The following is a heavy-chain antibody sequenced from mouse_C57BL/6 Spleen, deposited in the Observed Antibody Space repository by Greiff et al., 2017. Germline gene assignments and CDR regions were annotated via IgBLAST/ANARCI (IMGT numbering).Heavy chain of an antibody. CDR2: IDPSNSYT. V-gene: IGHV1-69*01. CDR1: GYTFTNYC. CDR3: AKGERSRGAYAMDY. Sequence: QVQLQQPGAELVMPGASVKLSCKASGYTFTNYCMHWVKQRPGQGLEWIGEIDPSNSYTNYNQKFKGKSTLTVDKSSSTAYRQLCSLTSEDSAVYYCAKGERSRGAYAMDYWGQGTSVTVAS. D-gene: IGHD1-1*01. J-gene: IGHJ4*01.